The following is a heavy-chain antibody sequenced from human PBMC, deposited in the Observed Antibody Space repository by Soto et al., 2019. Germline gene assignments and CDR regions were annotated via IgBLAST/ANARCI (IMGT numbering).Heavy chain of an antibody. CDR3: PRQRGLVMRSYNYGLDV. V-gene: IGHV4-39*01. Sequence: SETLSLTCTVSVDSISSPTSYWCWIRQPPGKGLEWIGIIYHSGDSYYNPSLKRRITISVDTSKNQFSLKLRSVTAADSALHYCPRQRGLVMRSYNYGLDVWCQ. J-gene: IGHJ6*02. CDR1: VDSISSPTSY. D-gene: IGHD2-21*01. CDR2: IYHSGDS.